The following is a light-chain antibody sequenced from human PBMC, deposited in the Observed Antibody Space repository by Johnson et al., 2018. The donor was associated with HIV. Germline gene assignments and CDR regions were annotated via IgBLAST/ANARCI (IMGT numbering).Light chain of an antibody. CDR2: DNH. CDR1: SSNIGNNF. CDR3: GTWDRTLRTGF. J-gene: IGLJ1*01. Sequence: QPVLTQPPSVSAAPGQKVTISCSGISSNIGNNFVSRYQQVPGTAPKLLIYDNHTRPSGIPDRFSGSKSGTPATLRITGLQTRAEADYYCGTWDRTLRTGFFGTGTKVTVL. V-gene: IGLV1-51*01.